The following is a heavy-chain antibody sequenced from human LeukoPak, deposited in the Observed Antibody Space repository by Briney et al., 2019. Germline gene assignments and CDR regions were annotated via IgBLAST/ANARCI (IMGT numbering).Heavy chain of an antibody. Sequence: SETLSLTCTVSGGSISSYYWSWIRQPAGKGLEWIGRIYTSGSTNYNPSLKSRVTISVDTSKNQFSLKVSSVTAADTAVYYCARYTSMIAFHARGFDIWGQGTLVTVSS. CDR3: ARYTSMIAFHARGFDI. V-gene: IGHV4-4*07. CDR1: GGSISSYY. CDR2: IYTSGST. D-gene: IGHD5-18*01. J-gene: IGHJ3*02.